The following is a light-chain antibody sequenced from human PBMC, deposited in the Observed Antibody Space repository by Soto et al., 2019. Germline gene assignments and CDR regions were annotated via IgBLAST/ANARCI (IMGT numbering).Light chain of an antibody. J-gene: IGLJ2*01. CDR2: RNN. V-gene: IGLV3-25*02. CDR1: SLPKQY. Sequence: SYELTQPPSVSVSPGQTARITCSGDSLPKQYPYWYQQRPGQAPLLLIYRNNERPSGIPERFSGSSSGTTVTLTISGVQAEDEADYYCQSADTSGTVVFGGGTKVTFL. CDR3: QSADTSGTVV.